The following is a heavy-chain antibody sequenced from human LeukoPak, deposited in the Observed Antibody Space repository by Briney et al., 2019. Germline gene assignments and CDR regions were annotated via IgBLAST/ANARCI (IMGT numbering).Heavy chain of an antibody. CDR3: AKRVSYSNSAAYFDC. D-gene: IGHD6-6*01. CDR2: ISDGADST. J-gene: IGHJ4*02. V-gene: IGHV3-23*01. CDR1: VFTLSSYA. Sequence: GGSLRLSCAASVFTLSSYAMSCVRQAPGKGLEWVSAISDGADSTYYADSVRGRFTISRDNFMNTLYLQMNNLRAYDTAVYNCAKRVSYSNSAAYFDCWGQGTLVTVSS.